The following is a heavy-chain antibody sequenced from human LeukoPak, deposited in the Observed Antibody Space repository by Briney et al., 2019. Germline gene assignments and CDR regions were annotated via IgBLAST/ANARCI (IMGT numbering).Heavy chain of an antibody. J-gene: IGHJ4*02. CDR1: VGSISSGGYY. CDR3: ARVTTVTPFDY. D-gene: IGHD4-11*01. Sequence: SQTLSLTCTVSVGSISSGGYYWSWIRQHPGKGLEWIGYIYYSGNTYYNPSLKSRVTISVDTSKNQFSLELSSVTAADTAVYYCARVTTVTPFDYWGQGTLVTVSS. CDR2: IYYSGNT. V-gene: IGHV4-31*03.